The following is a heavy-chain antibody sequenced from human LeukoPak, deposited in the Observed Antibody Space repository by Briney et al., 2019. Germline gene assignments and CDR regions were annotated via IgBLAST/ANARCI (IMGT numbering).Heavy chain of an antibody. CDR3: ARRIYCGGDCYYFDY. Sequence: GESLKISCKGSGYSFTSYWIDWVRQMPGKGLEWMGIIYPGDSDTRYSPSFQGQVTISADKSISTAYLQWSSLKASDTAMYYCARRIYCGGDCYYFDYWGQGTLVTVSS. V-gene: IGHV5-51*01. D-gene: IGHD2-21*02. CDR1: GYSFTSYW. CDR2: IYPGDSDT. J-gene: IGHJ4*02.